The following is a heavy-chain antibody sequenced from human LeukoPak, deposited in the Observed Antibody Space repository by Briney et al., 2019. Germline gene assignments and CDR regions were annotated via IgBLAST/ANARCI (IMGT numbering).Heavy chain of an antibody. D-gene: IGHD2-15*01. CDR2: ISWNSAGI. V-gene: IGHV3-9*01. J-gene: IGHJ3*01. CDR1: GFTFDDFA. CDR3: AKGVRSATWRYNAFNL. Sequence: TGGSLRLSCAASGFTFDDFAMHWVRQAPGKGLVWVSGISWNSAGIGYADSVKGRFTISRDNAKNSLYLHMNSLRTEDTALYYCAKGVRSATWRYNAFNLWGQGTMVIVS.